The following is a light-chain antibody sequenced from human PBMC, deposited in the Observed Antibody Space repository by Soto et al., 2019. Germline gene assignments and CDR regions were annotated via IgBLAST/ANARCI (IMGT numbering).Light chain of an antibody. Sequence: DIQMTQSPSTLSASVVDGVTITCRASQNISVWLAWYQQRPGKAPKFLIYDASNLETGVSSRFSGSGSGTEFTLTIRSLQPDDFATYYCQQYDSSSPTFGQGTKVDIK. CDR3: QQYDSSSPT. CDR1: QNISVW. J-gene: IGKJ2*01. V-gene: IGKV1-5*01. CDR2: DAS.